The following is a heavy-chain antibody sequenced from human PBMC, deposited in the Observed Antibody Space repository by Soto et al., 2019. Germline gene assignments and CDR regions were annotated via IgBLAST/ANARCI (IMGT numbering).Heavy chain of an antibody. CDR2: IYYSGST. D-gene: IGHD1-20*01. CDR1: GGSISSGVYH. Sequence: SETLSLTCTVSGGSISSGVYHWSWIRQHPGKGLEWIGYIYYSGSTYYNPSLKSRVTISVDTSKNQFSLKLSSVTAADTAVYYCARGRYNWNEGAYYYYMDVWGKGTTVTVSS. V-gene: IGHV4-31*03. CDR3: ARGRYNWNEGAYYYYMDV. J-gene: IGHJ6*03.